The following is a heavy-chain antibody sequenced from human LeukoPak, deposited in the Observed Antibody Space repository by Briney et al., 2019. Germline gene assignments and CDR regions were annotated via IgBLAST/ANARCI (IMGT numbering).Heavy chain of an antibody. V-gene: IGHV3-21*01. Sequence: GGSLRLSCAASGFTFSSYSMNWVRQAPGKGLEWVSSISSSSSYIYYADSVKGRFTISRDNAKNSLYLQMNSLRAEDTAVYYCARELNAQPNWFDPWGQGTLVTVSS. CDR3: ARELNAQPNWFDP. D-gene: IGHD2-2*01. J-gene: IGHJ5*02. CDR1: GFTFSSYS. CDR2: ISSSSSYI.